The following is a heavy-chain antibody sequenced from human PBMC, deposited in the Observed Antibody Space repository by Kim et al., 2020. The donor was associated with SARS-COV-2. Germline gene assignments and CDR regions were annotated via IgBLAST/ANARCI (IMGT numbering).Heavy chain of an antibody. J-gene: IGHJ2*01. CDR2: INHSGRT. Sequence: SETLSLTCAVYGGSFSGYYWSWIRQPPGKGLEWIGEINHSGRTNYNQSLKSRVTISVDTSKTQFSLTLTSVTAADAALYFCARRLSNTSGWGSHYCDLWG. CDR3: ARRLSNTSGWGSHYCDL. CDR1: GGSFSGYY. D-gene: IGHD3-10*01. V-gene: IGHV4-34*01.